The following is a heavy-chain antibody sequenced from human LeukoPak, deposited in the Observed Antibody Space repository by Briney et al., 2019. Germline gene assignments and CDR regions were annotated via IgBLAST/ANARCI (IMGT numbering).Heavy chain of an antibody. CDR2: INHSGST. CDR3: ARVPYYDSSPPI. D-gene: IGHD3-22*01. CDR1: GGSFSGYY. J-gene: IGHJ3*02. Sequence: SETLSLTCAVYGGSFSGYYWSWIRQPPGKGLEWIGEINHSGSTNYNPSLKSRVTISVDTSKNQFSLKLSSVTAADTAVYYCARVPYYDSSPPIWGQGAMVTVSS. V-gene: IGHV4-34*01.